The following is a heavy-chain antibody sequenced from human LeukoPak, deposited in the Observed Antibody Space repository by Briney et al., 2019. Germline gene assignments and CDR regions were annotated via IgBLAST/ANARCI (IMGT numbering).Heavy chain of an antibody. J-gene: IGHJ4*02. Sequence: SETLSLTCAVYGGSFSGYYWSWIRQPPGKGLEWIGEINHSGSTNYNPSLKSRVTISVDTSKNQFSLKLSSVTAADTAVYYCARGGRWLQLKGDFDYWGQGTLVTVSS. V-gene: IGHV4-34*01. CDR2: INHSGST. D-gene: IGHD5-24*01. CDR1: GGSFSGYY. CDR3: ARGGRWLQLKGDFDY.